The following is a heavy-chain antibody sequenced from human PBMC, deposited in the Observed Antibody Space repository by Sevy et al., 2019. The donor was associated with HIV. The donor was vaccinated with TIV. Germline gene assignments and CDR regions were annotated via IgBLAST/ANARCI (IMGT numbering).Heavy chain of an antibody. J-gene: IGHJ4*02. CDR3: ARAYCSGGSCYSLAY. CDR1: GYTFTSYR. Sequence: ASVKVSCQASGYTFTSYRIYWVRQAPGQGLEWMGWISPFNGDTNYAQKLQCRVTMITDTSTNTAYMEMRSLRSDETAVYYCARAYCSGGSCYSLAYWGQGTLVTVSS. D-gene: IGHD2-15*01. V-gene: IGHV1-18*01. CDR2: ISPFNGDT.